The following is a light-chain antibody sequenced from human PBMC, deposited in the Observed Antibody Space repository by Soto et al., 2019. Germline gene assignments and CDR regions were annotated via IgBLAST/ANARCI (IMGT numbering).Light chain of an antibody. Sequence: EILLTQSPGTLSLSPGERATLSCRASQSVTNSYLAWYQQKLGQAPRLLIYGASSRATGIPDRFSGSGSGTAFTITISRLAPEDFAVHSCHQYARSPRTFGQGTKVEIK. CDR1: QSVTNSY. J-gene: IGKJ1*01. CDR2: GAS. V-gene: IGKV3-20*01. CDR3: HQYARSPRT.